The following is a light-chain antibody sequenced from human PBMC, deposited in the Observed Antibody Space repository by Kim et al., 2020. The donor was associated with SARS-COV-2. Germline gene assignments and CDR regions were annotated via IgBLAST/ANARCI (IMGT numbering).Light chain of an antibody. CDR3: CSSPWV. CDR2: EVS. V-gene: IGLV2-23*02. Sequence: QSALTQPASVSGSPGQSITISCTGTSSDVGVYNLVSWYQQHPGKAPKLMIYEVSKRPSGVSNRFSGSKSGNTASLTISGLQPEDEADYYCCSSPWVFGGGTQLTVL. CDR1: SSDVGVYNL. J-gene: IGLJ3*02.